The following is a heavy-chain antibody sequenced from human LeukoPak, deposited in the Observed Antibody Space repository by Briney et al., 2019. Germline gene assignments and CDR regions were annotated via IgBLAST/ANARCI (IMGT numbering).Heavy chain of an antibody. CDR2: IIPIFGTA. V-gene: IGHV1-69*05. J-gene: IGHJ5*02. CDR3: ARNIAVAGIWFDP. CDR1: GGTFSSYA. Sequence: SVKVSCKASGGTFSSYAISWVRQAPGQGLEWMGRIIPIFGTANYAQKFQGRVTITTEESTTTAYMELRSQRSEETPVYYCARNIAVAGIWFDPWGQGTLVTVSS. D-gene: IGHD6-19*01.